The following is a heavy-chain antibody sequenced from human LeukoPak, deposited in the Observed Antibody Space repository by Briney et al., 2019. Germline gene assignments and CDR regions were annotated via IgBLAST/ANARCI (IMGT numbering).Heavy chain of an antibody. J-gene: IGHJ4*02. CDR2: ILPIFGTA. D-gene: IGHD6-19*01. CDR1: GGTFSSYA. Sequence: SVKVSCKASGGTFSSYAISWVRQAPGQGLEWMGGILPIFGTANYAQKFQGRVTITADESTSTAYMELSSLKSEDTAVYYCASNGYSSGWYLNWGQGTLVTVSS. V-gene: IGHV1-69*13. CDR3: ASNGYSSGWYLN.